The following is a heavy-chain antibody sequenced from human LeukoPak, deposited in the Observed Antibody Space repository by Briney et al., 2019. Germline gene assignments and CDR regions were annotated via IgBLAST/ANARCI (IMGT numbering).Heavy chain of an antibody. CDR2: IYWNDDK. CDR3: AHSTIRARCFDY. J-gene: IGHJ4*02. CDR1: GGSISSYYW. D-gene: IGHD5-12*01. V-gene: IGHV2-5*01. Sequence: TLSLTCTVSGGSISSYYWSWIRQPPGKALEWLALIYWNDDKRYSPSLKSRLTITKDTSKNQVVLTMTNMDPVDTATYCCAHSTIRARCFDYWGQGTLVTVSS.